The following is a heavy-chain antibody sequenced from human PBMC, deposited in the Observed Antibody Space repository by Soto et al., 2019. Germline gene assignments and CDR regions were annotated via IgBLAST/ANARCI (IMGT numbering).Heavy chain of an antibody. CDR2: IYHSGST. Sequence: QLQLQESGSGLVKPSQTLSLTCAVSGGSISSGGYSWGWIRQPPGKGLEWIGYIYHSGSTYYNPSLKSRVTISVHRSKNTFSLQLSSVTAADTAVYYCARVHLPGLFRPNAFDIWGQGTMVTVSS. J-gene: IGHJ3*02. V-gene: IGHV4-30-2*01. CDR1: GGSISSGGYS. D-gene: IGHD3-9*01. CDR3: ARVHLPGLFRPNAFDI.